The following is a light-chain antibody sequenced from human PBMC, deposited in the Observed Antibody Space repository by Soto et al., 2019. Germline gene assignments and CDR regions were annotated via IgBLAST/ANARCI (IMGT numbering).Light chain of an antibody. Sequence: DIVMIQSPDSLAVSLGEMATINCKSSQTVLDSSNKRNHLAWYQQKPGQPPKLLIYWASTRESGVPDRFSGSGSGTDFTLTISSLQAEDVAVYSCHQYYSSPYTFGQGTKLEIK. CDR3: HQYYSSPYT. V-gene: IGKV4-1*01. J-gene: IGKJ2*01. CDR1: QTVLDSSNKRNH. CDR2: WAS.